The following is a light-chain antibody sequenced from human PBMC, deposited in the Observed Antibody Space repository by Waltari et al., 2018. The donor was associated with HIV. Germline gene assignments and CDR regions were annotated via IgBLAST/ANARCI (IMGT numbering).Light chain of an antibody. V-gene: IGKV1-33*01. CDR2: DES. J-gene: IGKJ4*01. CDR3: QQYDNLRLT. CDR1: QDISTY. Sequence: DIQMTQSPSSLSASVGDRVPITSQASQDISTYLNWYQQKPGKAPKLLIYDESNLEKGVQSRFSGSGSGKDFTFTISSLQTEDIATYYCQQYDNLRLTFGGGTKVEIK.